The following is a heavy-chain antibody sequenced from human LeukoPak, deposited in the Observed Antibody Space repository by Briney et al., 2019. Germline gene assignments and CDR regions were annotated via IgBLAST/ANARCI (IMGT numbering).Heavy chain of an antibody. D-gene: IGHD4-23*01. V-gene: IGHV4-4*07. J-gene: IGHJ6*04. CDR3: ARGTPEDYGGNLYHYFFAV. CDR2: VFESGGT. Sequence: SETLSPTCTVSGASLSTYCWSWIRHPPGGGLEWVGRVFESGGTMYNPHMKCRLTMSVEESNNQSSLTLTSVAAADTATYYCARGTPEDYGGNLYHYFFAVWGTGTTVTVSS. CDR1: GASLSTYC.